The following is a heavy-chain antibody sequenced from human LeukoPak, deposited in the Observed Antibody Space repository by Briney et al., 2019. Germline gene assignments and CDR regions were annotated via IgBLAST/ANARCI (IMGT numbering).Heavy chain of an antibody. D-gene: IGHD4-17*01. CDR2: INPDSGDT. J-gene: IGHJ4*02. CDR3: ARDPYGDNHLDY. CDR1: GYTFTYYY. V-gene: IGHV1-2*02. Sequence: ASVKVSCKASGYTFTYYYIHWVRQAPGQGLEWMGWINPDSGDTKYVQKFPGRVTMTRDTSISTAYIDLSSLRSDDTAVYYCARDPYGDNHLDYWGQGTLVTVSS.